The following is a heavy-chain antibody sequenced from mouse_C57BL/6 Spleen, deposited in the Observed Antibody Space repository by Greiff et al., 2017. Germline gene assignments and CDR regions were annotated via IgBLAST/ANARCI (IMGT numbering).Heavy chain of an antibody. CDR2: IYWDDDK. J-gene: IGHJ4*01. CDR3: ARIYYGNYVNAMDY. Sequence: QVQLKESGPGLLQSSQTLSLTCSFSGFSLSTSGMGVSWIRQPSGKGLEWLAHIYWDDDKRYNPSLKSRLTISKDTSRNQVFLKITSVDTADTATYYCARIYYGNYVNAMDYWGQGTSVTVSS. CDR1: GFSLSTSGMG. V-gene: IGHV8-12*01. D-gene: IGHD2-1*01.